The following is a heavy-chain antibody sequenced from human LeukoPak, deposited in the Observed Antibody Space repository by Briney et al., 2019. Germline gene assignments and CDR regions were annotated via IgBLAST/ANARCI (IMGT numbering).Heavy chain of an antibody. CDR2: IYYSGST. CDR1: GGSISSGDYY. V-gene: IGHV4-30-4*01. D-gene: IGHD5-24*01. J-gene: IGHJ4*02. Sequence: PSETLSLTCTVSGGSISSGDYYWSWLRQPPGKGLEWIGYIYYSGSTYYNPSLKSRVTISVDTSKNQFSLKLSSVTAADTAVYYCARDRRDGYNPLHYFDYWGQGTLVTVSS. CDR3: ARDRRDGYNPLHYFDY.